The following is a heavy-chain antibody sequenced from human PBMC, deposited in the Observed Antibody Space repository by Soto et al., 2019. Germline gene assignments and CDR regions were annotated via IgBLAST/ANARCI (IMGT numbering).Heavy chain of an antibody. V-gene: IGHV1-69*01. CDR3: AVYVDTAMDRNYYYYYGMDV. CDR1: GVTFSSYA. CDR2: IIPIFGTA. Sequence: SVKVSCKASGVTFSSYAISSVRQAPGQGLEWMGGIIPIFGTANYAQKFQGRVTITADESTSTAYMELSSLRSEDTAVYYCAVYVDTAMDRNYYYYYGMDVWGQGTTVTVSS. D-gene: IGHD5-18*01. J-gene: IGHJ6*02.